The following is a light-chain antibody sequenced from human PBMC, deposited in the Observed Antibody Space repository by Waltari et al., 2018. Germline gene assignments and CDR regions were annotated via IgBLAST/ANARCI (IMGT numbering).Light chain of an antibody. CDR3: CSRSGSRNLVV. CDR2: EVT. CDR1: RSDVGAYDL. J-gene: IGLJ2*01. V-gene: IGLV2-23*02. Sequence: QSALTQPASVSGSPGQSITISCTGTRSDVGAYDLVSWFQQHPGQVPKLMIYEVTKRPSGVSNRFSGSKSGNTASLTISGLQAEDDADYYCCSRSGSRNLVVFGGGTKLTVL.